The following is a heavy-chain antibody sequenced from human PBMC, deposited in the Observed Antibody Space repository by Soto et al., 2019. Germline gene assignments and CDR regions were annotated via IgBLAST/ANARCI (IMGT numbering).Heavy chain of an antibody. CDR2: VFFSGST. J-gene: IGHJ4*02. CDR3: ARTWVQLWSYYFDS. V-gene: IGHV4-39*01. CDR1: GGSVGNNFNY. D-gene: IGHD1-1*01. Sequence: SETVSLTCTVSGGSVGNNFNYWAWVRQSPEKGLEWIGSVFFSGSTYYNPSLKSRVTISIDTSKNQFSLRLKSVTAADTAVYYCARTWVQLWSYYFDSWGQGTLVTVSS.